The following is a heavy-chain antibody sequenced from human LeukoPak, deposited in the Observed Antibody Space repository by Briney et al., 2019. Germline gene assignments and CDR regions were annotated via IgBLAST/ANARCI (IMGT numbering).Heavy chain of an antibody. D-gene: IGHD4-17*01. J-gene: IGHJ6*03. CDR3: ARVLTTVTTMGYYYYYMDV. CDR1: GGSISSYY. Sequence: SETLSLTCTVSGGSISSYYWSWIRQPPGKGLGWIGYIYYSGSTNYNPSLKSRVTISVDTSKNQFSLKLSSVTAADTAVYYCARVLTTVTTMGYYYYYMDVWGKGTTVTISS. CDR2: IYYSGST. V-gene: IGHV4-59*01.